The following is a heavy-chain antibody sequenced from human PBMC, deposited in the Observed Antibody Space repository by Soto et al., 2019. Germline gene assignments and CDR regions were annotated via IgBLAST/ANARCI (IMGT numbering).Heavy chain of an antibody. D-gene: IGHD3-22*01. J-gene: IGHJ4*02. CDR3: ARPRSTGYAGEFDY. Sequence: QVKLQESGPGLVKPSETLSLTCTVSGGSISPYYWSWIRQPPGKGLEWIGFIYYSGSINYNPSLKSRVTISVDTSQNQFSLKLASVTAADTAVYYCARPRSTGYAGEFDYWGQGILVTVSS. CDR1: GGSISPYY. CDR2: IYYSGSI. V-gene: IGHV4-59*01.